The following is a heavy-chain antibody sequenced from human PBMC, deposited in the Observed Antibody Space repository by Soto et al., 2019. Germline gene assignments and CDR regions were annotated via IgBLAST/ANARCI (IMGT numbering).Heavy chain of an antibody. V-gene: IGHV4-61*01. Sequence: QVQLQESGPGLVKPSETLSLTCTVSGGSVTSGTYFWSWIRQPPGKGLEWIGYVYYSGTTNYNPSLKSRVTILIDTSNTQFSLKLTSVTAADTAVYSCARADGSGSYYLLDYWGQGTLVTVSS. CDR3: ARADGSGSYYLLDY. D-gene: IGHD3-10*01. CDR1: GGSVTSGTYF. J-gene: IGHJ4*02. CDR2: VYYSGTT.